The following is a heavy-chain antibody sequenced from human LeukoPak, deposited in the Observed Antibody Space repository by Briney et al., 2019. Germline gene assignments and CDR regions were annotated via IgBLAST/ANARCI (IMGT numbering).Heavy chain of an antibody. CDR3: ARGGSRIAAAGDYFDY. CDR2: ISSSSSYI. J-gene: IGHJ4*02. CDR1: GFTFSSYS. V-gene: IGHV3-21*01. D-gene: IGHD6-13*01. Sequence: PGGSLRLSCAASGFTFSSYSMNWVRQAPGKGLEWVSSISSSSSYIYYADSVKGRFTISRDNAKNSLYLQMNSLRAEDTAVYYCARGGSRIAAAGDYFDYWGQGTLVTVSS.